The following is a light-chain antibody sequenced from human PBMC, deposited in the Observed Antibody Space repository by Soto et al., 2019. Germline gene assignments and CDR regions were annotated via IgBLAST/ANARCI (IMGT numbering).Light chain of an antibody. Sequence: QSVLTQPPSASGTPGQRGTISCSGSSSNIGSNTVNWYQQLPGTAPKLVIYSNNQRPSGVPDRFSGSKSGTSASLAISGLQYEDEADYYCVAWDDSLNGYVVFGGGNKVTVL. V-gene: IGLV1-44*01. J-gene: IGLJ2*01. CDR2: SNN. CDR3: VAWDDSLNGYVV. CDR1: SSNIGSNT.